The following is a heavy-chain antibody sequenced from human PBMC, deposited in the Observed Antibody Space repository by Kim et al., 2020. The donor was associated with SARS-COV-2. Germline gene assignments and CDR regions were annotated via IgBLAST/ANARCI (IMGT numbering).Heavy chain of an antibody. CDR2: INHSGST. V-gene: IGHV4-34*01. Sequence: SETLSLTCAVYGGSFSGYYWSWIRQPPGKGLEWIGEINHSGSTNYNPSLKSRVTISVDTSKNQFSLKLSSVTAADTAVYYCARTQPGYSSSWPSYYYYY. D-gene: IGHD6-13*01. CDR1: GGSFSGYY. CDR3: ARTQPGYSSSWPSYYYYY. J-gene: IGHJ6*03.